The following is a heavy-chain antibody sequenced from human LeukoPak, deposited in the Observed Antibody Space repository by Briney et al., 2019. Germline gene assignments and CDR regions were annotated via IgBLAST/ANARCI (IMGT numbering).Heavy chain of an antibody. CDR1: GFTFSSYS. Sequence: GGSLRLSCAASGFTFSSYSMNWVRQAPGKGLEWASSISSSSSYIYYADSVKGRFAISRDNAKNSLYLQMNSLRAEDTAVYYCARDRGYYGSGSYRPFDYWGQGTLVTVSS. V-gene: IGHV3-21*01. CDR2: ISSSSSYI. J-gene: IGHJ4*02. D-gene: IGHD3-10*01. CDR3: ARDRGYYGSGSYRPFDY.